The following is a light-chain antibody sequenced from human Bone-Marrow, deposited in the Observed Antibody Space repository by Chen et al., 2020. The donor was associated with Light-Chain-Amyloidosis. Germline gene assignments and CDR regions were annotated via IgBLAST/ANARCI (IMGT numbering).Light chain of an antibody. CDR2: DDS. CDR3: QVWDRGSDRPV. CDR1: NIGSTS. Sequence: SYVLTQPSSVSVAPGQTATIACGGNNIGSTSVHWYQQTPGQAPLLVVYDDSDRPSGIPERWSGSNSGSAATLTISRVEAGDEADYYCQVWDRGSDRPVFGGWTKLTVL. J-gene: IGLJ3*02. V-gene: IGLV3-21*02.